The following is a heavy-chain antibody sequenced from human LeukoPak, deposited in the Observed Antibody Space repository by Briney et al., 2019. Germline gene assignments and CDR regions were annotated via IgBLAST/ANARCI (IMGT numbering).Heavy chain of an antibody. CDR2: IFFTGRT. J-gene: IGHJ4*02. CDR1: GGSVNSGAYY. D-gene: IGHD3-10*01. CDR3: ARDRASGMDY. V-gene: IGHV4-31*03. Sequence: PSQTLSLTCTVSGGSVNSGAYYWSWIRQFPGKGLEWIGRIFFTGRTDYNPSLKSRLAISIDTSRDQFSLELSSVSAADTATYYCARDRASGMDYWGQGILVTVSS.